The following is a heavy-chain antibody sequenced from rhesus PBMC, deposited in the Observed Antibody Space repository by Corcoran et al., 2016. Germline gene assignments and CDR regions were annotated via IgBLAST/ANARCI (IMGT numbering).Heavy chain of an antibody. CDR3: ARDSLENSRDY. D-gene: IGHD1-1*01. CDR2: SDGNTGRT. Sequence: QVQLQESGPGLVKPSEILSLTCAVPGASISSYWWNWIRQPPGKGLEWIGESDGNTGRTNYNPSLKSRVTISKDASKNQFSLKLTSVTAADTAVYYCARDSLENSRDYWGQGVLVTVSS. CDR1: GASISSYW. J-gene: IGHJ4*01. V-gene: IGHV4-80*01.